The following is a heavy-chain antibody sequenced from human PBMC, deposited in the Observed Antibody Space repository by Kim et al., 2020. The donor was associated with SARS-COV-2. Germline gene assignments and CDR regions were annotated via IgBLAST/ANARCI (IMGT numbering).Heavy chain of an antibody. V-gene: IGHV3-72*01. J-gene: IGHJ4*02. CDR3: VRASKYDDYFDY. CDR1: GFTFSDYY. CDR2: VRKRVNIYST. D-gene: IGHD4-4*01. Sequence: GGSLRLSCAASGFTFSDYYMDWVRQAPGKGLEWVGRVRKRVNIYSTEYAASVKGRLTISREDSKYSLYVQMNSLKTADTAIDYCVRASKYDDYFDYWGQGILVTVSS.